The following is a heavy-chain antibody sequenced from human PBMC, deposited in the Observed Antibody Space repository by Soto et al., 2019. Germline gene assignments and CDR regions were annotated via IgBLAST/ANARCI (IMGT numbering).Heavy chain of an antibody. CDR2: IIPLLGVT. Sequence: QVQLVQSGAEVKKPGSSVKVSCKASGGTFSSFTISGVRQAPVQGLECMGMIIPLLGVTHYAQQFQGRVTINADKSTRTAYMELSTLKSADTAVYYCATTANYRSSWSNPDPNVDYWGQGTLVTVSP. CDR3: ATTANYRSSWSNPDPNVDY. V-gene: IGHV1-69*02. CDR1: GGTFSSFT. D-gene: IGHD6-13*01. J-gene: IGHJ4*02.